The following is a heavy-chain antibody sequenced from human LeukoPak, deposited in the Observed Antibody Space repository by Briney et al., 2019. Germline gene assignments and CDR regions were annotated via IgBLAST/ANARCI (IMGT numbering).Heavy chain of an antibody. D-gene: IGHD3-3*01. CDR3: ARDGGYDFWSGYYQDY. CDR2: IKQDGSEM. Sequence: GGSLRLSCAASGFTFNTFWMSWVRQAPGKGLEWVANIKQDGSEMHYVDSVKGRFTISRDNSKNTLYLQMNSLRAEDTAVYYCARDGGYDFWSGYYQDYWGQGTLVTVSS. J-gene: IGHJ4*02. CDR1: GFTFNTFW. V-gene: IGHV3-7*01.